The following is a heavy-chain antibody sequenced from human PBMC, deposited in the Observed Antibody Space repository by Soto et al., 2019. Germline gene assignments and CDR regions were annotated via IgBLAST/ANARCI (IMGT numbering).Heavy chain of an antibody. D-gene: IGHD4-17*01. CDR2: INPSGGST. CDR3: ARDQVSSYGDYYWFDP. V-gene: IGHV1-46*01. J-gene: IGHJ5*02. Sequence: ASVKVSCKSSGYTFTSYYMHWVRQAPGQGLEWMGIINPSGGSTSYAQKFQGRVTMTRDTSTSTVYMELSSLRSEDTAVYYCARDQVSSYGDYYWFDPWGQGTLVTVSS. CDR1: GYTFTSYY.